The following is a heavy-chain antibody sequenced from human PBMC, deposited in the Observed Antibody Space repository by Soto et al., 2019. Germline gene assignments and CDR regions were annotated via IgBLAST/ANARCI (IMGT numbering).Heavy chain of an antibody. V-gene: IGHV5-10-1*01. Sequence: PGESLKISCKGSGYSFTSYWISWVRQMPGKGLEWMGRIDPSDSYTNYSPSFQGHVTISADKSISTAYLQWSSLKASDTAMYYCAIPHYCGGDCTEYYYYGMDVWGQGTTVTVSS. D-gene: IGHD2-21*02. CDR1: GYSFTSYW. CDR2: IDPSDSYT. CDR3: AIPHYCGGDCTEYYYYGMDV. J-gene: IGHJ6*02.